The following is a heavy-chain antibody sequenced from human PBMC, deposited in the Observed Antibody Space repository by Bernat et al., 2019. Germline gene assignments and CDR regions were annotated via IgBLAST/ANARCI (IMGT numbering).Heavy chain of an antibody. CDR1: GFTFSSYA. J-gene: IGHJ4*02. D-gene: IGHD6-19*01. V-gene: IGHV3-23*01. CDR3: AKERGSSGWYGGYYFDY. Sequence: EVQLLESGGGLVQPGGSLRLSCAASGFTFSSYAMSWVRQAPGKGLEWVSAISGSGGSTYYADSVKGRFTISRDNSKNTLYLQMNSLRAADTAVYYCAKERGSSGWYGGYYFDYWGQGTLVTVSS. CDR2: ISGSGGST.